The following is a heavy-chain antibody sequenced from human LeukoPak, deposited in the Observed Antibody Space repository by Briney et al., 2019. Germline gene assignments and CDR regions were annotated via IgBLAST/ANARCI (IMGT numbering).Heavy chain of an antibody. CDR2: IRSKAYGGTT. CDR1: GFNFGEYA. J-gene: IGHJ4*02. D-gene: IGHD3-16*01. Sequence: QPGRSLRLSCTASGFNFGEYAMSWVRQAPGKGLEWVGFIRSKAYGGTTEYATSVKGRFTVSRDDSNSIAYLQTNSLQTEDTAVYYCTRGYSTFGVYWSQGTLVTVSS. CDR3: TRGYSTFGVY. V-gene: IGHV3-49*04.